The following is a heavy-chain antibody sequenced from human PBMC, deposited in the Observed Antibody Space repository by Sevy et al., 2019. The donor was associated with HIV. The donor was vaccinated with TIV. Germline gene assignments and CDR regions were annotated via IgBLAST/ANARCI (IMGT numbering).Heavy chain of an antibody. Sequence: GGSLRLPCAASGFTFSNFWMSWVRQAPGKGLEFVANIKQDGSENFYAHSVKGRFTISRDNAKNSLFLQMNNLRVEETAVYYCARDHPSTAPFDYWGQGTLVTVSS. J-gene: IGHJ4*02. CDR1: GFTFSNFW. V-gene: IGHV3-7*03. CDR3: ARDHPSTAPFDY. CDR2: IKQDGSEN. D-gene: IGHD2-21*02.